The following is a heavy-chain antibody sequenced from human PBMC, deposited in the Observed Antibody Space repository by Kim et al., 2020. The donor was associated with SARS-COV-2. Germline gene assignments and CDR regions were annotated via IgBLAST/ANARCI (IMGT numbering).Heavy chain of an antibody. D-gene: IGHD3-3*01. V-gene: IGHV1-46*01. J-gene: IGHJ4*02. CDR3: ARILRFLEGPFDY. Sequence: YAKKFQGRITMTRDTSTSPVYMELSSLRSEDTAVYYCARILRFLEGPFDYWGQGTLVTVSS.